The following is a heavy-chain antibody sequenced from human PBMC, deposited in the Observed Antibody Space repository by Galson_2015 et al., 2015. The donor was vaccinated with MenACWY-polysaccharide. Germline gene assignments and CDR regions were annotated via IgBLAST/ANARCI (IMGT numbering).Heavy chain of an antibody. V-gene: IGHV3-23*01. CDR1: GFTFSSYA. CDR2: ISFSGGHR. Sequence: LRLSCAASGFTFSSYAMTWVRQAPGKGLQWVSAISFSGGHRHYADSVKGRFTISRDNSKDTVYLQMGNLRAEDTAVYYCGKVAGFCSDATCYADYWGQGTLVTVSS. J-gene: IGHJ4*02. CDR3: GKVAGFCSDATCYADY. D-gene: IGHD2-15*01.